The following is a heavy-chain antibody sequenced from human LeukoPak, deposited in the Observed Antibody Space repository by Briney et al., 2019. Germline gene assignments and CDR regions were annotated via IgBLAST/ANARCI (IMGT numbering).Heavy chain of an antibody. Sequence: GGSLRLSCAASGFTFSSYSMNWVRQAPGKGLEWVSSISSSSSYIYYADSVKGRFTISRDNAKNTLYLQMNSLRAEDTAVYYCAKAYDYGLGDAFDIWGQGTMVTVSS. V-gene: IGHV3-21*04. CDR2: ISSSSSYI. D-gene: IGHD4-17*01. CDR1: GFTFSSYS. J-gene: IGHJ3*02. CDR3: AKAYDYGLGDAFDI.